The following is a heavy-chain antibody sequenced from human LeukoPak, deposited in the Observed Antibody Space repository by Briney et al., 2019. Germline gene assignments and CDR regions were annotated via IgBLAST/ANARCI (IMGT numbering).Heavy chain of an antibody. D-gene: IGHD6-19*01. Sequence: PGGSLRLSCAASGFTFSDYYMSWVRQAPGKGLEWVANIKQDGSEKYYVDSVKGRFTISRDNAKNSLYLQMNSLRAEDTAVYYCASGIAVAGPEGYFDYWGQGTLVTVSS. V-gene: IGHV3-7*01. J-gene: IGHJ4*02. CDR3: ASGIAVAGPEGYFDY. CDR1: GFTFSDYY. CDR2: IKQDGSEK.